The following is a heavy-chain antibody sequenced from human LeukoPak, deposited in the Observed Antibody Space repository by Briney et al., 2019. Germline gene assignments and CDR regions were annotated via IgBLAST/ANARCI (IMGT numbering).Heavy chain of an antibody. J-gene: IGHJ6*02. V-gene: IGHV4-59*08. CDR3: ARHDAGHGMDV. CDR1: GGSISSYY. Sequence: PSETLSLTCTVSGGSISSYYWSWIRQPPGKGLEWIGYIYYSGSTTYNPSLKSRVTISVDTSKNQFSLKLSSVTAADTAVYYCARHDAGHGMDVWGQGTTVTVSS. CDR2: IYYSGST.